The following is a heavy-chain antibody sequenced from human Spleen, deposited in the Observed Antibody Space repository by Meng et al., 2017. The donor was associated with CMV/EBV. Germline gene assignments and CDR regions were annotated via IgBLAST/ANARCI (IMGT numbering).Heavy chain of an antibody. D-gene: IGHD3-3*01. V-gene: IGHV3-43*01. CDR1: GFTFDDYT. J-gene: IGHJ5*02. CDR3: ARQQPKDRLRITIFGVATRENWFDP. CDR2: ISWDGGST. Sequence: GGSLRLSCAVSGFTFDDYTMHWVRQVPGKGLEWVSLISWDGGSTFYADSVRGRFTISRDNAKNSLYLQMNSLRAEDTAVYYCARQQPKDRLRITIFGVATRENWFDPWGQGTLVTVSS.